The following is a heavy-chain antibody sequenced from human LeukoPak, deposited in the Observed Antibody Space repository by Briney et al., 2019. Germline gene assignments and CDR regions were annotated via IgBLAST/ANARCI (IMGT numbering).Heavy chain of an antibody. CDR3: AREGSGMDV. V-gene: IGHV3-48*03. Sequence: GGSLRLSCAASGFTVSSYEVNWVRQAPGKGREWVSYISSSGSTIYYAGSVKGRFTISRENAKNSLYLQMNSLRVEDTAVYYCAREGSGMDVWGQGATVTVSS. CDR1: GFTVSSYE. J-gene: IGHJ6*02. CDR2: ISSSGSTI.